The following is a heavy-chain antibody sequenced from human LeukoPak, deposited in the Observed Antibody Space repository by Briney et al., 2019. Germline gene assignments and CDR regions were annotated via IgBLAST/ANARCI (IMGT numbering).Heavy chain of an antibody. CDR3: ARAPRGETYYYYYYMDV. CDR2: INTNTGNP. D-gene: IGHD3-10*01. J-gene: IGHJ6*03. Sequence: GASVKVSCKASGYTFTSNAMNWVRQAPGQGLEWMGWINTNTGNPTYAQGFTGRFVFSLDTSVSTAYLQISSLKAEDTAVYYCARAPRGETYYYYYYMDVWGKGTTVTVSS. V-gene: IGHV7-4-1*02. CDR1: GYTFTSNA.